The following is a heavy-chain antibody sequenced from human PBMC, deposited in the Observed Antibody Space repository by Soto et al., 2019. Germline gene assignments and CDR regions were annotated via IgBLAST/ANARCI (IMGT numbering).Heavy chain of an antibody. CDR3: AREGYSGYAPFDY. D-gene: IGHD5-12*01. Sequence: QVQLQESGPGLVKPSETLSLTCTVSGGSISSYYWCWIRQPPGKGLEWIGYIYYSGSTNYNPSLKSRVTISVDTSKNQFSLKLSSVTAADTAVYYCAREGYSGYAPFDYWGQGTLVTVSS. CDR1: GGSISSYY. J-gene: IGHJ4*02. V-gene: IGHV4-59*01. CDR2: IYYSGST.